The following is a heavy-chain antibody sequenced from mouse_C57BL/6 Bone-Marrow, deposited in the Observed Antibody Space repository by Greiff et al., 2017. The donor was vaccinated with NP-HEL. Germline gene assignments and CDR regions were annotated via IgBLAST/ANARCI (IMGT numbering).Heavy chain of an antibody. CDR1: GYAFSSSW. Sequence: VQVVESGPELVKPGASVKISCKASGYAFSSSWMNWVKQRPGKGLEWIGRIYPGDGDTNYNGKFKGKATLPADKSSSTAYMQLSSLTSEDSAVYFCARARLCTTVVWDAMDYWGQGTSVTVSS. V-gene: IGHV1-82*01. J-gene: IGHJ4*01. CDR2: IYPGDGDT. D-gene: IGHD1-1*01. CDR3: ARARLCTTVVWDAMDY.